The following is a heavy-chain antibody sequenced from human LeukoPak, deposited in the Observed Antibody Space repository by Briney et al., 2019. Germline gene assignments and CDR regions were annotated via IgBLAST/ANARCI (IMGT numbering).Heavy chain of an antibody. CDR2: INHSGST. V-gene: IGHV4-34*01. CDR3: ARGKGYSSSWYWARGFDY. CDR1: GGSFSGYY. Sequence: SETLSLTCAVYGGSFSGYYWSWIRQPPGKGLEWIGEINHSGSTNYNPSLKSRVTISVDTSKNQFSLKLSSVTAADTAVYYGARGKGYSSSWYWARGFDYWGQGTLVTVSS. J-gene: IGHJ4*02. D-gene: IGHD6-13*01.